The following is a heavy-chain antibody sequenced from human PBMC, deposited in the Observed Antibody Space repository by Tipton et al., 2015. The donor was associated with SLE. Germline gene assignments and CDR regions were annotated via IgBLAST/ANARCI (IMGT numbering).Heavy chain of an antibody. V-gene: IGHV4-59*11. CDR3: ARGSPGRAEGHYKDYHYGIDV. CDR2: IWYSGST. CDR1: GGSISIHY. J-gene: IGHJ6*02. D-gene: IGHD3-9*01. Sequence: TLSLTCTVSGGSISIHYWSWILQPPGKGLEWIGNIWYSGSTNYNTSLKSRVTMSIDQTNKQFSLKLISVAAADTAVYYCARGSPGRAEGHYKDYHYGIDVWGQGTTGTVSS.